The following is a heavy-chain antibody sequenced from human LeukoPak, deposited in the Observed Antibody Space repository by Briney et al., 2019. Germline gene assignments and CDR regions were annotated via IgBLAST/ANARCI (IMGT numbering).Heavy chain of an antibody. CDR2: LHHSGST. CDR1: GYSITSVYW. D-gene: IGHD3-22*01. V-gene: IGHV4-38-2*01. CDR3: ARVGGNDSTGHYSVDY. J-gene: IGHJ4*02. Sequence: PSETLSLTCAASGYSITSVYWWGWIRQTPGRGLEWIGSLHHSGSTSYNPSLKSRVTISVDTSKNQFSLRLSSVTAADTAVYYCARVGGNDSTGHYSVDYWGQGTLVTVSS.